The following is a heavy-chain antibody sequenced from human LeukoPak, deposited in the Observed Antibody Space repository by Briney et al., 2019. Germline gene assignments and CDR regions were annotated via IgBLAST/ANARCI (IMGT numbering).Heavy chain of an antibody. V-gene: IGHV4-39*01. CDR2: IYYSGST. J-gene: IGHJ4*02. Sequence: SETLSLTCTVSGGSISSSSDYWGWIRQSPGKGLEWIGSIYYSGSTYYNPSLKSRVTISVDTSKNQFSLKLSSVTAADTAVYYCASLGSAMVRAGDYWGQGTLVTVSS. CDR3: ASLGSAMVRAGDY. D-gene: IGHD3-10*01. CDR1: GGSISSSSDY.